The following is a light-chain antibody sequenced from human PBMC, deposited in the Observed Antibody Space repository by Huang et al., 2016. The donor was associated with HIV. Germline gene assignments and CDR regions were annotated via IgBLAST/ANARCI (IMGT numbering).Light chain of an antibody. Sequence: EIVMTQSPATLSVSPGERATLSCRARQSFSSNLAWYQQKPGQAPRLLIYGASTRATGIPARFSGSGSGTEFTLTISSLQSEDFAVYYCQQYNNWPQTFGQGTKVEIK. CDR2: GAS. CDR3: QQYNNWPQT. J-gene: IGKJ1*01. CDR1: QSFSSN. V-gene: IGKV3-15*01.